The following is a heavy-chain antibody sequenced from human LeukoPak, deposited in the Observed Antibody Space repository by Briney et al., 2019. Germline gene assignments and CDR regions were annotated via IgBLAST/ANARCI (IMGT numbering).Heavy chain of an antibody. CDR2: ISSNGGST. CDR1: GFTFSNAW. J-gene: IGHJ4*02. CDR3: AKGTSYIVY. Sequence: GGSLRLSCAASGFTFSNAWMNWVRQAPGKGLEWVSTISSNGGSTYYADSVKGRFTISRDNSNNTLYLQMNSLRAEDTAVYYCAKGTSYIVYWGQGTLVTVSS. V-gene: IGHV3-23*01. D-gene: IGHD1-26*01.